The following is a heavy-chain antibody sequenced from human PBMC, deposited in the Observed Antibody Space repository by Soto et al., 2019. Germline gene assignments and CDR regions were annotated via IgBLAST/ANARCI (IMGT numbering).Heavy chain of an antibody. CDR1: GGTFSSYA. V-gene: IGHV1-69*13. J-gene: IGHJ4*02. CDR2: IIPIFGTA. D-gene: IGHD2-21*01. Sequence: SVKVYCKASGGTFSSYAISWVRQAPGQGLEWMGGIIPIFGTANYAQKFQGRVTITADESTSTAYMELSSLRSEDTAIYYCARSEINYSSFDSWGQRTLVTVSS. CDR3: ARSEINYSSFDS.